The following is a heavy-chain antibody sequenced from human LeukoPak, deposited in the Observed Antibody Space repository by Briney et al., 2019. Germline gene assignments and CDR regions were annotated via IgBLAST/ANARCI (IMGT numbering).Heavy chain of an antibody. CDR3: ARARINYYDSSGYYYYYYMDV. CDR1: GGTFSSYA. V-gene: IGHV1-69*05. Sequence: SVKVSCKASGGTFSSYAISWVRQAPGQGLEWMGGIIPIFGTANYAQKFQGRVTMTRDMSTSTVYMELSSLRSEDTAVYYCARARINYYDSSGYYYYYYMDVWGKGTTVTVSS. J-gene: IGHJ6*03. CDR2: IIPIFGTA. D-gene: IGHD3-22*01.